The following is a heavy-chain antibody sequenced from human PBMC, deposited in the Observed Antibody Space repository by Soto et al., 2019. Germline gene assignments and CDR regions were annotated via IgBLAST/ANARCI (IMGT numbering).Heavy chain of an antibody. Sequence: QVQLQQWGAGLLKPSETLSLTCAVYGGSFSGYYWSWIRQPPGKGLAGIGEINHRGNTNYNPSLKSLAPMSVDKSKLQFTLKMNSVTAEDPAVYYCARAEPLSIYYWGQGILVTVS. CDR1: GGSFSGYY. J-gene: IGHJ4*02. V-gene: IGHV4-34*01. D-gene: IGHD2-21*01. CDR2: INHRGNT. CDR3: ARAEPLSIYY.